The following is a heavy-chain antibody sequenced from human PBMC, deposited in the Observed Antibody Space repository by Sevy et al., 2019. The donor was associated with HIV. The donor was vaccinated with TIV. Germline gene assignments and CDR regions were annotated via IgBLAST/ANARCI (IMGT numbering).Heavy chain of an antibody. CDR2: IYYSGST. CDR1: GGSISSSSYY. D-gene: IGHD5-18*01. V-gene: IGHV4-39*01. CDR3: ARQRLGYSYGYKNLNWFDP. J-gene: IGHJ5*02. Sequence: SETLSLTCTVSGGSISSSSYYWGWIRQPPGKGLEWIGSIYYSGSTYYNPSLKSRVTISVDTSKNQFSLKLSSVIAADTAVYYCARQRLGYSYGYKNLNWFDPWGQGTLVTVSS.